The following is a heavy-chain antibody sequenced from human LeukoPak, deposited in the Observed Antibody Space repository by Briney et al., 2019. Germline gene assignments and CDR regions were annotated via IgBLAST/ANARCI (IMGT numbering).Heavy chain of an antibody. CDR2: ISSSSSYI. CDR1: GFTFSSYS. V-gene: IGHV3-21*01. J-gene: IGHJ6*02. CDR3: ARDSYITMIVVVITPMDV. Sequence: GGSLRLSCAASGFTFSSYSMNWVRQAPGKGLGWVSSISSSSSYIYYADSVKGRFTISRDNAKNSLYLQMNSLRAEDTAVYYCARDSYITMIVVVITPMDVWGQGTTVTVSS. D-gene: IGHD3-22*01.